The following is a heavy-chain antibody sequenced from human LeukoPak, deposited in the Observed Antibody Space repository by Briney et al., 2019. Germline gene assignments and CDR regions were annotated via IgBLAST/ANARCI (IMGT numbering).Heavy chain of an antibody. Sequence: ASVKVSCKTSGFTFTGYYIHWVRQAPGQGLEWMGWINPSGGSTNYAQKFQGRVTMTRDTSTSTVYMELSSLRSEDSAVYYCARWTTTYLDYWGQGTLVTVSS. V-gene: IGHV1-46*01. CDR1: GFTFTGYY. CDR3: ARWTTTYLDY. D-gene: IGHD4-11*01. CDR2: INPSGGST. J-gene: IGHJ4*02.